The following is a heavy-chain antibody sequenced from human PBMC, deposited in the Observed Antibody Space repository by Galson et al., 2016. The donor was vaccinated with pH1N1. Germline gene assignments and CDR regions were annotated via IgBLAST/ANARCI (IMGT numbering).Heavy chain of an antibody. V-gene: IGHV3-9*01. J-gene: IGHJ5*02. D-gene: IGHD3-10*01. CDR2: ISWNSGSI. CDR1: GFTFDGYA. Sequence: SLRLSCAASGFTFDGYAMHWVRQVPGKGLEWVSGISWNSGSIGYADSVKGRFTISRDNAKNSLYLQMNSLRAEDTALYYCAKASGYLSGWFDPWGQGTLVTVSS. CDR3: AKASGYLSGWFDP.